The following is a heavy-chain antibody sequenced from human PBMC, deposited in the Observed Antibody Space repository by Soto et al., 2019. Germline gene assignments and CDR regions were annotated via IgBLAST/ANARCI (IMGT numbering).Heavy chain of an antibody. J-gene: IGHJ5*02. D-gene: IGHD3-3*01. V-gene: IGHV3-23*01. CDR3: AKDRGLRFLEWLRGSGGFDP. CDR2: ISGSGGST. CDR1: GFTFSSYA. Sequence: EVQLLESGGGLVQPGGSLRLSCAASGFTFSSYAMSWVRQAPGKGLEWVSAISGSGGSTYYADSVKGRFTISRDNSKNTLYLQRNSLRAEDTAVYYCAKDRGLRFLEWLRGSGGFDPWGQGSLVTVSS.